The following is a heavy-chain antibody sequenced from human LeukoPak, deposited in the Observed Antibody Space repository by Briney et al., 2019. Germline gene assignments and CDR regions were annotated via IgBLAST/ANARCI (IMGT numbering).Heavy chain of an antibody. J-gene: IGHJ3*02. CDR1: GFTFSGSA. D-gene: IGHD5-18*01. Sequence: PGGSLRLSCAASGFTFSGSAVHWVRQASGKGLEWVGRIRSKADSYATAYAASGKGRFTISRDDSKNTAYLQMNSLKTEDTAVYYCTRRGNSYNDAFDIWGQGTMVTVSS. V-gene: IGHV3-73*01. CDR3: TRRGNSYNDAFDI. CDR2: IRSKADSYAT.